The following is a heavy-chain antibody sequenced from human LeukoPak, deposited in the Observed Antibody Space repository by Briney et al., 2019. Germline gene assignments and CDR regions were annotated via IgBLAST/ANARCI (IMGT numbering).Heavy chain of an antibody. D-gene: IGHD5-18*01. V-gene: IGHV3-74*01. Sequence: GGSLRLSCAASGFTFSDYWMHWVRHAPGKGLVWVSRINSDGSSTTYADSVKGRFTISRDNGQNTLYLQMNSLRAEDTAVYYCAREGRGYSYAFEYWGQGTLVTVSS. CDR2: INSDGSST. J-gene: IGHJ4*02. CDR3: AREGRGYSYAFEY. CDR1: GFTFSDYW.